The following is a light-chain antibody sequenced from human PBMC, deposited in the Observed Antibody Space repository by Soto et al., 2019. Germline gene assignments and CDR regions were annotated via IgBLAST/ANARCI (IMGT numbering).Light chain of an antibody. CDR3: SSYTTSSILGYV. V-gene: IGLV2-14*03. CDR2: DVT. Sequence: SVLTQPASGSGSPGQSITISCTGTSSDVVGSNYVSWYQQHPGKAPKLMIYDVTYRPSGVSNRFSGSKSGKTASLTISGLQAEDEADYYCSSYTTSSILGYVFGTGTKVTVL. CDR1: SSDVVGSNY. J-gene: IGLJ1*01.